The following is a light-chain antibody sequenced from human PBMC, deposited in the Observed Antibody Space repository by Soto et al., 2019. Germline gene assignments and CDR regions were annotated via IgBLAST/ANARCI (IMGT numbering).Light chain of an antibody. CDR1: QSVSSSY. J-gene: IGKJ5*01. V-gene: IGKV3-20*01. Sequence: EIVLTQSPVTLSLSQWERATLSFIASQSVSSSYLAWYKQKPGQSPRLLIYGESSRATGIKDRFSGSGSGKDFTITIRRLETEDLEAYYCQKYGSSQINCGHGTRRELK. CDR3: QKYGSSQIN. CDR2: GES.